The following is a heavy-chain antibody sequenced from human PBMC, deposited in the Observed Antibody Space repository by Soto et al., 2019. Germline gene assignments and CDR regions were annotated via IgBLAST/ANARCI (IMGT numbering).Heavy chain of an antibody. J-gene: IGHJ4*02. CDR1: GGSISSYY. Sequence: SETLSLTCTVSGGSISSYYWSWIRQPPGKGLEWIGYIYYSGSTNYNPSLKSRVTISVDTSKNQFSLKLSSVTAADTAVYYCARVQVAYYYDSSGPYYFDYWGQGPLVPVSS. CDR3: ARVQVAYYYDSSGPYYFDY. CDR2: IYYSGST. V-gene: IGHV4-59*01. D-gene: IGHD3-22*01.